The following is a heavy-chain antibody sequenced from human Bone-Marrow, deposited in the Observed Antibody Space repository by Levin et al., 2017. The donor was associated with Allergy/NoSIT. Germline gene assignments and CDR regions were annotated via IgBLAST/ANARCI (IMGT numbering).Heavy chain of an antibody. J-gene: IGHJ4*02. CDR2: ISSSGSTI. CDR3: AREGSGWYNSGVGY. CDR1: GFTFSSYE. D-gene: IGHD6-19*01. Sequence: GESLKISCAASGFTFSSYEMNWVRQAPGKGLEWVSYISSSGSTIYYADSVKGRFTISRDNAKNSLYLQMNSLRAEDTAVYYCAREGSGWYNSGVGYWGQGTLVTVSS. V-gene: IGHV3-48*03.